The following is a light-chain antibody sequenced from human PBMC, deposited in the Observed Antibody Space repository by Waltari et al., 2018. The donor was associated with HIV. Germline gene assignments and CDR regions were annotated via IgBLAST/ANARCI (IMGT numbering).Light chain of an antibody. CDR1: QSVSNN. CDR2: GAS. J-gene: IGKJ2*01. V-gene: IGKV3D-15*01. Sequence: EIVMTQSPATLSVSPGERATPSCRASQSVSNNLAWYQHKPGQAPRLLIYGASTRATGIPARSSGSGSGTEFTLSISSLQSEDFAVYYCQQYNNWPPNYTFGQGTKLEIK. CDR3: QQYNNWPPNYT.